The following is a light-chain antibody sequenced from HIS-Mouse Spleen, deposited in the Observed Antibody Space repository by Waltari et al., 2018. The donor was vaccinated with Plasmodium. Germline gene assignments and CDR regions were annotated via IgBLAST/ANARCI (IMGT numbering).Light chain of an antibody. V-gene: IGKV3-11*01. CDR3: QQRSNWPRVLT. J-gene: IGKJ4*01. CDR1: QSVSSY. CDR2: DAS. Sequence: EIVLTQSPATLSLSPGERATLSCRASQSVSSYLAWYQQKPGQAPKLLIYDASNGATGIPARFSGSGSGTEFTLTISSLGPEDFAVYDCQQRSNWPRVLTFGGGTKVEIK.